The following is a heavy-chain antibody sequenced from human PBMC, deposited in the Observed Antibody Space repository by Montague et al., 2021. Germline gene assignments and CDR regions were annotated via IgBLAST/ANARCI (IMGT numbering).Heavy chain of an antibody. CDR3: ARVFSSWYVGWFDP. D-gene: IGHD6-13*01. Sequence: SETLSLTCSVSGASITSNIYYWSWIRQSPGKGLDGIGSIYYSGNSFYHPSLKIRITMAVDTSKNQFSLKLSSVTAADTAIYYCARVFSSWYVGWFDPWGQGTLVTVSS. CDR1: GASITSNIYY. V-gene: IGHV4-39*07. CDR2: IYYSGNS. J-gene: IGHJ5*02.